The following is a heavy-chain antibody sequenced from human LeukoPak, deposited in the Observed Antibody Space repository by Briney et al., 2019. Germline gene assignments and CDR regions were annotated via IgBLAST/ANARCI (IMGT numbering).Heavy chain of an antibody. V-gene: IGHV4-39*01. Sequence: SETLSLTCTVSGGSISSSSYYWGWIRQPPGKGLEWIGSIYYSGSTYYNPSLKSRVTISVDTSKNQFSLKLSSVTAADTAVYYCARPYLRGTVVNNWFDPWGQGTLVTVSS. J-gene: IGHJ5*02. CDR2: IYYSGST. CDR1: GGSISSSSYY. CDR3: ARPYLRGTVVNNWFDP. D-gene: IGHD4-23*01.